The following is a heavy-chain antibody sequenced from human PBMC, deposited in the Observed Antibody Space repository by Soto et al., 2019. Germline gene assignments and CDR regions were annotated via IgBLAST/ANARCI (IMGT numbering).Heavy chain of an antibody. J-gene: IGHJ4*02. CDR1: GDSVTSHY. Sequence: SETLSLTCSFSGDSVTSHYLTWIRQSPEKGLEWIGYIHYTGFSHYNPSLKSRFTISDDKPKNQFTLELTSVTVADTAVYYCARVSVAGTFFDYWGQGTLVTVSS. CDR2: IHYTGFS. CDR3: ARVSVAGTFFDY. V-gene: IGHV4-59*02. D-gene: IGHD6-19*01.